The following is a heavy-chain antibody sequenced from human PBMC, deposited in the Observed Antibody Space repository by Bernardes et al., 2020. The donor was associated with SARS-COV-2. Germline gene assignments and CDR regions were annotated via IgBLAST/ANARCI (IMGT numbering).Heavy chain of an antibody. CDR2: INHSGST. D-gene: IGHD3-16*02. CDR1: GGSFSGYY. V-gene: IGHV4-34*01. J-gene: IGHJ4*02. Sequence: SETLSLTCAVYGGSFSGYYWSWIRQPPGKGLEWIGEINHSGSTNYNPSLKSRVTISVDTSKNQFSLKLSSVTAADTAVYYCANMPYDYVWGSYRYTGGSRIDYWGQGTLVTVSS. CDR3: ANMPYDYVWGSYRYTGGSRIDY.